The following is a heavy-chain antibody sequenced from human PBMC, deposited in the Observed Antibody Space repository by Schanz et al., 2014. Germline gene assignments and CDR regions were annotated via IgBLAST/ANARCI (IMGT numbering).Heavy chain of an antibody. D-gene: IGHD5-12*01. Sequence: QVQLQESGPGLVKPSQTLSLTCTVSGGSISSATYYWSWVRQPAGKGLEWIGRIYSRGSSTYNPSLESRVTIPTDPSNNQYTRKLSSVTAADAAVYYCARGGSVATIAPYTWFDPWGQGTLVTVSS. V-gene: IGHV4-61*02. CDR1: GGSISSATYY. CDR3: ARGGSVATIAPYTWFDP. CDR2: IYSRGSS. J-gene: IGHJ5*02.